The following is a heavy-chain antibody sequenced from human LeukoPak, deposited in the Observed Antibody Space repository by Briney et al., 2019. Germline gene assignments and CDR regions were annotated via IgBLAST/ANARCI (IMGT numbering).Heavy chain of an antibody. Sequence: PSETLSLTCTVSGGSITSGGYFWSWIRQHPGKGLECIGHISYSGSTYYTPSLKSRVTISVDTSKNQFSLKLSSVTAADTAVYYCARDPLVGVGSGYYFDYWGQGTLVTVSS. D-gene: IGHD6-19*01. V-gene: IGHV4-31*03. CDR1: GGSITSGGYF. CDR2: ISYSGST. CDR3: ARDPLVGVGSGYYFDY. J-gene: IGHJ4*02.